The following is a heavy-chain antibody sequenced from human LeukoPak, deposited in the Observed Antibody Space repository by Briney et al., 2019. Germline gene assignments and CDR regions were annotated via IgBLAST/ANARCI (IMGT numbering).Heavy chain of an antibody. CDR3: ARSVQYSSPLDY. CDR2: IWYDGSNK. V-gene: IGHV3-33*01. J-gene: IGHJ4*02. CDR1: GFTFSSYG. D-gene: IGHD6-6*01. Sequence: GGSLRLSCAASGFTFSSYGMHWVRQAPGKGLEWVAVIWYDGSNKYYADSVKGRFTISRDNSKNTLYLQMNSLRAEDPAVYYCARSVQYSSPLDYWGQGTLVTVSS.